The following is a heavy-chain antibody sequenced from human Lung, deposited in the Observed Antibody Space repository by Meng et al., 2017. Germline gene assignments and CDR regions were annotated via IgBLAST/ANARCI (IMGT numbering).Heavy chain of an antibody. CDR1: GYNFPDYW. V-gene: IGHV1-2*06. J-gene: IGHJ4*02. CDR2: IDPKSGDT. Sequence: LVQSGAEVKKPGPSVKVSCKPSGYNFPDYWLHWVRRAPGQGLEWMGRIDPKSGDTHYAQRFQGRVTMTGDTSISTAYMELSGLRSDDTAMYYCARDEDISAAGKLFGDYWGQGTLVTVSS. CDR3: ARDEDISAAGKLFGDY. D-gene: IGHD6-13*01.